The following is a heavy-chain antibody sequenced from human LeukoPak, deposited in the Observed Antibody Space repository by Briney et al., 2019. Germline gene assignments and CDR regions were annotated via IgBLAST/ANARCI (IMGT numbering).Heavy chain of an antibody. D-gene: IGHD3-16*01. CDR1: GYTFTSYG. V-gene: IGHV1-18*01. CDR2: ISAYNGNT. CDR3: ARAGYVWGSQAWFDP. Sequence: ASVKVSCKASGYTFTSYGISWVRQAPGQGLEWMGWISAYNGNTNYAQKLQGRVTMTTGTSTSTAYMELRSLRSDDTAVYYCARAGYVWGSQAWFDPWGQGTLVTVSS. J-gene: IGHJ5*02.